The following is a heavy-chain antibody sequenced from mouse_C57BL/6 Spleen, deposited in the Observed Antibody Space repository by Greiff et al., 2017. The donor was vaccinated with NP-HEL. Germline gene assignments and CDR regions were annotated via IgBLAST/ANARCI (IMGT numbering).Heavy chain of an antibody. CDR2: IDPENGDT. CDR1: GFNIKDDY. CDR3: TTGHLLLRPWL. J-gene: IGHJ2*01. V-gene: IGHV14-4*01. D-gene: IGHD1-1*01. Sequence: EVKVEESGAELVRPGASVKLSCTASGFNIKDDYMHWVKQRPEQGLEWIGWIDPENGDTEYASKFQGKATITADTSSNTAYLQLSSLTSEDTAVYYCTTGHLLLRPWLWGQGTTLTVSS.